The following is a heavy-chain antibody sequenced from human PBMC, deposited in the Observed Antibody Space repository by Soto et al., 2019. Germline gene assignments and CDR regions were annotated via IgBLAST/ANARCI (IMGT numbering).Heavy chain of an antibody. CDR1: GYTITHHN. CDR3: ARRLRVSGSGYDSFDP. V-gene: IGHV1-46*01. D-gene: IGHD5-12*01. J-gene: IGHJ5*02. Sequence: GSVKVSCQASGYTITHHNIHWFRQAPGQGLEWLGIIRPSGINTGYAQGFQGRVTVTRDTSTSTANRELASLTSEDTAVYYCARRLRVSGSGYDSFDPWGQGTLVTVSS. CDR2: IRPSGINT.